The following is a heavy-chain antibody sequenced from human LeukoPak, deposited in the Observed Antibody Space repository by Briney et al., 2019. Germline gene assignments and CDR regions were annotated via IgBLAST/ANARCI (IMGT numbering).Heavy chain of an antibody. J-gene: IGHJ4*02. CDR1: GYSISSDYY. CDR3: ARQTGAGLFILP. Sequence: SETLSLTCTVSGYSISSDYYWAWIRQPPGKGLEWIGSIYHSGSTYYNPSLKSRVTISVDTSKNQFSLILTSVTAADTAVYYCARQTGAGLFILPGGQGTLVTVSS. CDR2: IYHSGST. D-gene: IGHD3-3*01. V-gene: IGHV4-38-2*02.